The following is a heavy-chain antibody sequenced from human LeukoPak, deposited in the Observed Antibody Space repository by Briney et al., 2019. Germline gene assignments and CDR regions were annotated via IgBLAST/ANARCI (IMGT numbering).Heavy chain of an antibody. J-gene: IGHJ3*02. V-gene: IGHV3-30*04. CDR3: ARDQTAGYSSRTRGRDAFDI. CDR2: ISYDGSNK. D-gene: IGHD6-13*01. Sequence: GRSLRLSCAASGFTFSSYAMHWVRQAPVKGLEWVAVISYDGSNKYYADSVKGRFTISRDNSKNTLYLQMNSLRAEDTAVYYCARDQTAGYSSRTRGRDAFDIWGQGTVVTVSS. CDR1: GFTFSSYA.